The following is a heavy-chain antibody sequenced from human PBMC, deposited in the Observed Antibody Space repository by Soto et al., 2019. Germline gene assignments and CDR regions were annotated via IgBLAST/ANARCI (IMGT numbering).Heavy chain of an antibody. Sequence: PGESLKISCKGSGYSFTSYWIGWVRQMPGKGLEWMGIIYPGDSDTRYSPSFQGQVTISADKSISTAYLQMNSLRAEDTAVYYCAKDMIVTAQYYFDYWGQGTLVTVSS. V-gene: IGHV5-51*01. D-gene: IGHD3-22*01. J-gene: IGHJ4*02. CDR3: AKDMIVTAQYYFDY. CDR1: GYSFTSYW. CDR2: IYPGDSDT.